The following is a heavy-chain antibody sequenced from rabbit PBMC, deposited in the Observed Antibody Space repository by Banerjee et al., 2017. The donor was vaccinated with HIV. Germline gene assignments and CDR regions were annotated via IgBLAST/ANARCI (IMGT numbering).Heavy chain of an antibody. V-gene: IGHV1S45*01. CDR2: ITYGGSA. CDR3: ARDLSGVIGWNLNL. Sequence: QEQLEESGGGLVKPEGSLTLTCKASGFSFSNNYVMCWVRQAPGKGLEWIACITYGGSAYYASWVKGRFTISRDNAQNTVSLQMTSLTAADTATYFCARDLSGVIGWNLNLWGQGTLVTVS. CDR1: GFSFSNNYV. J-gene: IGHJ4*01. D-gene: IGHD1-1*01.